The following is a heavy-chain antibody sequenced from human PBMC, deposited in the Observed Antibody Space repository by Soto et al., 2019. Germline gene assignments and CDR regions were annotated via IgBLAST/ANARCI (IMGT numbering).Heavy chain of an antibody. CDR2: IIPIFGTA. J-gene: IGHJ4*02. CDR1: GGTFSSYA. D-gene: IGHD3-22*01. V-gene: IGHV1-69*13. Sequence: SVKVSCKASGGTFSSYAISWVRQSPGQGLEWMGGIIPIFGTANYAQKFQGRVTITADESTSTAYMELSSLRSEDTAVYYCEITFNKQYYYDSSGYYYPPDYWGQGTLVTVSS. CDR3: EITFNKQYYYDSSGYYYPPDY.